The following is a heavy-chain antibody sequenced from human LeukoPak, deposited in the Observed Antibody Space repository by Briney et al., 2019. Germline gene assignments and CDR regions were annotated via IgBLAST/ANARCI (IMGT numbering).Heavy chain of an antibody. Sequence: GASVKVSCKASGGTFSSYAISWVRQAPGQGLEWMGGIIPIFGTANYAQKFQGRVTTTADESTSTAYMELSSLRSEDTAVYYCARDGGAARASDPTFDIWXXXXMVTVSS. CDR1: GGTFSSYA. CDR2: IIPIFGTA. V-gene: IGHV1-69*13. J-gene: IGHJ3*02. D-gene: IGHD2-15*01. CDR3: ARDGGAARASDPTFDI.